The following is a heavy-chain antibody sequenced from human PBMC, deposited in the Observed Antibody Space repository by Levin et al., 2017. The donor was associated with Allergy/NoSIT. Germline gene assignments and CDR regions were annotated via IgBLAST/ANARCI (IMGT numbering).Heavy chain of an antibody. Sequence: SETLSLTCTVSGGSISSGSYYWSWIRQPAGTGLEWIGRIYTSGSTNYNPSLKSRVTISVDTSKNQFSLKLSSVTAADTAVYYCARFIAVAPAGYFDLWGRGTLVTVSS. CDR1: GGSISSGSYY. D-gene: IGHD6-19*01. CDR2: IYTSGST. J-gene: IGHJ2*01. CDR3: ARFIAVAPAGYFDL. V-gene: IGHV4-61*02.